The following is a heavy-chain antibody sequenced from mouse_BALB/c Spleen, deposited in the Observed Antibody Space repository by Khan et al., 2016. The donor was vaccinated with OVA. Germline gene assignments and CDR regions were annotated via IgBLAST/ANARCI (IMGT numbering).Heavy chain of an antibody. V-gene: IGHV3-1*02. CDR3: ARTGRIKY. CDR2: ISYSGST. CDR1: GYSITSGYG. D-gene: IGHD1-1*01. J-gene: IGHJ2*01. Sequence: EVKLEESGPGLVKPSQSLSLTCTVTGYSITSGYGWNWIRQFPGNKLEWMGYISYSGSTNYNPSLKSRISITRDTSKNQFFLQLNSVTTEDTSTCYSARTGRIKYWGQGTTLTVSS.